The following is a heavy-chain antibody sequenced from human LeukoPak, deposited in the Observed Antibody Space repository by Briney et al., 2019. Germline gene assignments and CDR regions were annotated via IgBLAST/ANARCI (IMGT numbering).Heavy chain of an antibody. J-gene: IGHJ4*02. Sequence: GGSLRLSCAASGFTFSSYAMSGVRQAPGKGLEWVSATSGSGGSAYYADSVKGRFTIARDNSKNTLYLQMNSLRAEDTAVYYCAKDRPHPSAEPTNFDYWGQGTLVTVSS. D-gene: IGHD1-14*01. V-gene: IGHV3-23*01. CDR3: AKDRPHPSAEPTNFDY. CDR1: GFTFSSYA. CDR2: TSGSGGSA.